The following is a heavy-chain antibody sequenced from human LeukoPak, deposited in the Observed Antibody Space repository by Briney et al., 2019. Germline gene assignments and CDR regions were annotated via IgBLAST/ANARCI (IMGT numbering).Heavy chain of an antibody. CDR2: MSPNSGDT. J-gene: IGHJ4*02. CDR3: ARPASGSYYFDY. V-gene: IGHV1-8*01. D-gene: IGHD1-26*01. Sequence: ASVKVSCKASGYTFTSYDFNWVRQATGQRPEWMGWMSPNSGDTGYAQKFQDRVTMTRNTSISTAYMELSSLRSDDTAVYYCARPASGSYYFDYWGQGTLVTVSS. CDR1: GYTFTSYD.